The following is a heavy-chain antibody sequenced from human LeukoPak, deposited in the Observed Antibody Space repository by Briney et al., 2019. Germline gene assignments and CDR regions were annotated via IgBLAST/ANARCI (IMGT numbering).Heavy chain of an antibody. V-gene: IGHV4-30-4*01. CDR1: GGSISSGDYY. CDR3: ARTQAYSYGSGSYGAFDI. Sequence: SQTLSLTCTVSGGSISSGDYYWSWIRQPPGKGLECIGYIYHSGNSFYNPSLKSRLTISVDTPKNQFSLKLRSVTAADTAVYYCARTQAYSYGSGSYGAFDIWGQGTMVTVSS. J-gene: IGHJ3*02. CDR2: IYHSGNS. D-gene: IGHD3-10*01.